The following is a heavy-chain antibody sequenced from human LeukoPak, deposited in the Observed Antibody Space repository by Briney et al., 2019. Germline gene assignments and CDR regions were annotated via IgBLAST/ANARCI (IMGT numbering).Heavy chain of an antibody. CDR2: INPDGSTT. J-gene: IGHJ4*02. V-gene: IGHV3-74*01. Sequence: GGSLRLSCAASGFTFSNYWMHWVRQDPGKGLVWVSFINPDGSTTNYADSVKGRFTISRDNAKNALYLLMNSLRAEDTAVYYCAKDGVDYGSNSPFDYWGQGTLVTVSS. CDR3: AKDGVDYGSNSPFDY. D-gene: IGHD4-23*01. CDR1: GFTFSNYW.